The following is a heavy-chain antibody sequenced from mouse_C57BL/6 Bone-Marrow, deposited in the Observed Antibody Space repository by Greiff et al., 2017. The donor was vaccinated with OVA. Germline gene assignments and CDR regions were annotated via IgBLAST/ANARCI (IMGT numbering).Heavy chain of an antibody. D-gene: IGHD1-1*01. Sequence: QVQLQQSGAELARPGASVKLSCKASGYTFTSYGISWVKQRTGRGLEWIGRIDPNSGGTKYNEKFKSKATLTVDKPSSTAYMQLSSLTSEDSAVYYCARDYYGSTWFAYWGQGTLVTVSA. CDR2: IDPNSGGT. CDR1: GYTFTSYG. J-gene: IGHJ3*01. V-gene: IGHV1-72*01. CDR3: ARDYYGSTWFAY.